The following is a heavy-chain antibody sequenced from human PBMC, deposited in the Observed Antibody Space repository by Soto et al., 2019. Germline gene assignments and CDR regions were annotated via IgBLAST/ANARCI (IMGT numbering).Heavy chain of an antibody. Sequence: GGSLRLSCAASGFTFSNFWMHWVRQAPGKGPVWVSRINGDGSSTSHADYVKGRFTISRDNAENTMFLQMSGMRAEDTAVYYGARAQILPGDAFDAWGRGTVVTVSS. CDR3: ARAQILPGDAFDA. J-gene: IGHJ3*01. CDR1: GFTFSNFW. CDR2: INGDGSST. V-gene: IGHV3-74*01.